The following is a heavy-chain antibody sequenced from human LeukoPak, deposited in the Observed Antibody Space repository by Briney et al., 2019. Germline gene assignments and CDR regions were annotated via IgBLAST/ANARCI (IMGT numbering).Heavy chain of an antibody. V-gene: IGHV3-30*02. CDR3: AKDLVMAGYSSYYYYGMDV. D-gene: IGHD6-19*01. CDR1: GFTFNNYG. Sequence: PGGSLRLSCVASGFTFNNYGIHWVRQTPGKGLEWVAFIRYDETKKYYADSVNGRFTISRDNAKSSLYLQMNSLRAEDTALYYCAKDLVMAGYSSYYYYGMDVWGQGTTVTVSS. CDR2: IRYDETKK. J-gene: IGHJ6*02.